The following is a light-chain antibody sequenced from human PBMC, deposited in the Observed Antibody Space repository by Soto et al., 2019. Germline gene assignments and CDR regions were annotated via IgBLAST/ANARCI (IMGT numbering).Light chain of an antibody. Sequence: EIVMTQSPAILSLSPGETATLSCRASQSIATNLAWYQQRPGQAPRLLIYGASTRATDVPARFSGSVSGTECILSITRLQSEDFAVYYCQQYNSWPPLFTFGPGTTLDL. CDR3: QQYNSWPPLFT. V-gene: IGKV3D-15*01. CDR2: GAS. CDR1: QSIATN. J-gene: IGKJ3*01.